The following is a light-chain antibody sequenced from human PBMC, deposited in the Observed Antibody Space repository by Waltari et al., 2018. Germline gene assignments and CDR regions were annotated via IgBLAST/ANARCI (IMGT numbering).Light chain of an antibody. CDR1: QGISRW. CDR2: KAS. J-gene: IGKJ2*01. V-gene: IGKV1-5*03. Sequence: DIQMTQSPSTLSASVGDRVTITCRASQGISRWLAWHQQKPGKAPKLRIYKASTLDSGVPSRFSGSGSGTEFTLTISSLQPDDFATYYCQQYEDYSTFGQGTKVEIK. CDR3: QQYEDYST.